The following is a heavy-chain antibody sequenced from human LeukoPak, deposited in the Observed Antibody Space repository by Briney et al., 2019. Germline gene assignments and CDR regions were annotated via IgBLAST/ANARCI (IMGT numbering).Heavy chain of an antibody. D-gene: IGHD5-12*01. CDR1: GHTFTDYY. Sequence: ASVKVSCKVSGHTFTDYYMHWVQQAPGKGLEWMGLVDPEDGETIYAEKFQGRVTITADTSTDTAYMELSGLRSEDTAVYYCATDAVATAEYYFDYWGQGTLVTVSS. V-gene: IGHV1-69-2*01. CDR2: VDPEDGET. J-gene: IGHJ4*02. CDR3: ATDAVATAEYYFDY.